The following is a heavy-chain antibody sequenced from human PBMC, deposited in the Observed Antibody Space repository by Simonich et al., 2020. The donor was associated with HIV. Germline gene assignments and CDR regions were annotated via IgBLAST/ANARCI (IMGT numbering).Heavy chain of an antibody. CDR3: ARRGHYYDSFDL. D-gene: IGHD3-22*01. V-gene: IGHV4-59*12. CDR2: IYYSGST. J-gene: IGHJ2*01. Sequence: QVQLQESGPGLVKPSETLSLTCTVSGGSISTYYWSWIRQPPGKGLEWIGYIYYSGSTNYSPSLKSRVTISVDTSKNQFSLKLSSVTAADTAVYYCARRGHYYDSFDLWGRGTLVTVSS. CDR1: GGSISTYY.